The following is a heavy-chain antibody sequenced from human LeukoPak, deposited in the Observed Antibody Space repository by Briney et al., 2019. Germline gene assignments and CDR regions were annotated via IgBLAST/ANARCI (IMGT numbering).Heavy chain of an antibody. V-gene: IGHV3-74*01. CDR1: GLTFSTYW. D-gene: IGHD6-13*01. Sequence: GGSLSLSCAASGLTFSTYWMHWVRQAPGKGLVWVSRINGDGSLSYADSVKGRFTISRDNTKNMLYLQMNSLRAEDTAVYYCAGGASSTVHYWGQGTLVTVSS. CDR3: AGGASSTVHY. J-gene: IGHJ4*02. CDR2: INGDGSL.